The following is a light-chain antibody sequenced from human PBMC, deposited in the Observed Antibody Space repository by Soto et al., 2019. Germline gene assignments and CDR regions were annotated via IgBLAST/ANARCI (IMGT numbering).Light chain of an antibody. CDR1: QSVSSY. V-gene: IGKV3-11*01. CDR3: QHRSNWLMYT. CDR2: DAS. Sequence: EIVLTQSPATLSLSPGERATLSCRASQSVSSYLAWYQQKPGQAPRLLIYDASNRATGIPARFTGSGSGTDFTLTISSLEPEDFAVYYRQHRSNWLMYTFGQGTKLEIK. J-gene: IGKJ2*01.